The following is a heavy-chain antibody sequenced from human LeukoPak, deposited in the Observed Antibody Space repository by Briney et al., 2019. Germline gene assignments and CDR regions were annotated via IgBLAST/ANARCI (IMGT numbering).Heavy chain of an antibody. CDR3: ARDQRDYGGNSGGYFDY. V-gene: IGHV3-53*01. CDR1: GFTVSSNY. Sequence: GGSLRLSCAASGFTVSSNYMSWVRQAPGKGLEWVSVIYSGGSTYYADSVKGRFTISRDNSKNTLYLQMNSLRAEDTAVYYCARDQRDYGGNSGGYFDYWGQGTLVTVSS. D-gene: IGHD4-23*01. CDR2: IYSGGST. J-gene: IGHJ4*02.